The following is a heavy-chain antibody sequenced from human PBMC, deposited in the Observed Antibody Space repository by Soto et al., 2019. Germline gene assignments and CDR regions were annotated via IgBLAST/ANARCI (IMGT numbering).Heavy chain of an antibody. CDR3: ARWEGYYDSSGYQYYFDY. J-gene: IGHJ4*02. D-gene: IGHD3-22*01. V-gene: IGHV4-59*08. CDR2: IYYSGST. Sequence: SETLSLTCTVSGDSISSYYWSWIRQPPGKGLEWIGYIYYSGSTNYNPSLKSRVTISVDTSKNQFSLKLSSVTAADTAVYYCARWEGYYDSSGYQYYFDYWGQGTLVTVSS. CDR1: GDSISSYY.